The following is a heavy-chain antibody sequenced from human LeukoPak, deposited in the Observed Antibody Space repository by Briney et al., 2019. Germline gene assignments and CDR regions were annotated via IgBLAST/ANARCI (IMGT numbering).Heavy chain of an antibody. CDR3: ATVDNWNDGYDY. CDR1: GYTLTELS. J-gene: IGHJ4*02. Sequence: ASVKVSCKVSGYTLTELSMHWVRQAPGKGLEWMGGFDPEDGETIYAQKFQGRVTMTEDTSTDTAYMELSSLRSEYTAVYYCATVDNWNDGYDYWGQGTLVTVSS. CDR2: FDPEDGET. V-gene: IGHV1-24*01. D-gene: IGHD1-20*01.